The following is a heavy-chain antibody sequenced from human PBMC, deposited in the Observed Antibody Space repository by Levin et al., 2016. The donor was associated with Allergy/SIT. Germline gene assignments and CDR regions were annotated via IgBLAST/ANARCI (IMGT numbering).Heavy chain of an antibody. D-gene: IGHD3-22*01. J-gene: IGHJ5*02. CDR3: ARDPTPDDDSSGYYHNWFDP. CDR1: GYTFTSYY. V-gene: IGHV1-46*01. CDR2: INPSGGST. Sequence: ASVKVSCKASGYTFTSYYMHWVRQAPGQGLEWMGIINPSGGSTSYAQKFQGRVTMTRDTSTSTVYMELSSLRSEDTAVYYCARDPTPDDDSSGYYHNWFDPWGQGTLVTVSS.